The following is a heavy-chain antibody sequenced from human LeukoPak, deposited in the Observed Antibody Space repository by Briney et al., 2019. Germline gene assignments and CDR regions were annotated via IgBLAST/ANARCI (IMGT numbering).Heavy chain of an antibody. CDR2: IIPILGIA. CDR1: GGTFSSYA. J-gene: IGHJ4*02. V-gene: IGHV1-69*04. Sequence: SVKVSCKASGGTFSSYAIIWVRQAPGQGLEWMGRIIPILGIANYAQKFQGRVTITADKSTSTAYMELSSLRSEDTAVYYCARGGYGDYDRVDYWGQGTLVTVSS. CDR3: ARGGYGDYDRVDY. D-gene: IGHD4-17*01.